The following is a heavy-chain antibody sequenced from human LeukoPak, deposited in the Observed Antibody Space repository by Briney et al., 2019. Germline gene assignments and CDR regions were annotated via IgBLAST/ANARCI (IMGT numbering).Heavy chain of an antibody. CDR1: GGPISSSGYY. V-gene: IGHV4-39*01. CDR3: ARHFGSFDH. Sequence: PSETLSLTCTVSGGPISSSGYYWGWIRQPPGKGLEWIGSIYYSGSTYYNPSLKSRVTISVDTSKNQFSLKLSSVTAADTAVYYCARHFGSFDHWGQVTLVTVSS. J-gene: IGHJ4*02. D-gene: IGHD3-10*01. CDR2: IYYSGST.